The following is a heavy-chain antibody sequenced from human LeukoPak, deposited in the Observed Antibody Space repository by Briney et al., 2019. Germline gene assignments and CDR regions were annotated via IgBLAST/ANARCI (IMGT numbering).Heavy chain of an antibody. CDR3: ARGSLYMVRGVITDY. D-gene: IGHD3-10*01. V-gene: IGHV3-66*01. CDR2: IYSGGST. Sequence: GGSLSLSCAASGFTVSSNYMSWVRQAPGKGLEWVSVIYSGGSTYYADSVKGRFTISRDNSKNTLYLQMNSLRAEDTAVYYCARGSLYMVRGVITDYWGQGTLVTVSS. J-gene: IGHJ4*02. CDR1: GFTVSSNY.